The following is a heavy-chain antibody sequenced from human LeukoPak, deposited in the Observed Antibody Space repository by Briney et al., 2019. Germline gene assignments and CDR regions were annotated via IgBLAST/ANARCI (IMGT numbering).Heavy chain of an antibody. J-gene: IGHJ4*02. CDR1: GFSFSDYS. V-gene: IGHV3-21*01. CDR2: ITISSSII. D-gene: IGHD3-16*01. Sequence: KPGGSLRLSCAASGFSFSDYSVNWVRQAPGKGLEWVSSITISSSIIYYADSVKGRFTISRDNAKNSLFLQMNSLRAEDTAVYYCARDLSDDYSLDYWGQGTLVSVSS. CDR3: ARDLSDDYSLDY.